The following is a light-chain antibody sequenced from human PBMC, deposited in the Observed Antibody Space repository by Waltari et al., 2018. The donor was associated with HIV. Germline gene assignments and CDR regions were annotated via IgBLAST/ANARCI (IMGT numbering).Light chain of an antibody. CDR1: VLSKKF. V-gene: IGLV3-27*01. CDR3: YSATENNLV. CDR2: KDN. J-gene: IGLJ2*01. Sequence: SYELTQPSSVSVSPGQTARITCSGDVLSKKFARWFQHKPGQAPVLIIYKDNERPSGIPERFSGSSSGTTVTLTISGAQVDDEADYYCYSATENNLVFGGGTKLTVL.